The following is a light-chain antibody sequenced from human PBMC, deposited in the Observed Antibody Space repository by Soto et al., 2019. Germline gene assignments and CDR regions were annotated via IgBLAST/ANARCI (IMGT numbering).Light chain of an antibody. V-gene: IGKV1-33*01. CDR3: QQYYYLPYT. J-gene: IGKJ2*01. CDR2: EAS. Sequence: DIQMTQSPFSLSASVGDRVTMTCRASQAISKDLNWYQQKPGKAPKLLMFEASNLQTGVSSRFSGSGSGTDFTLTINSLQPEDFATYYCQQYYYLPYTFGQGTTLEI. CDR1: QAISKD.